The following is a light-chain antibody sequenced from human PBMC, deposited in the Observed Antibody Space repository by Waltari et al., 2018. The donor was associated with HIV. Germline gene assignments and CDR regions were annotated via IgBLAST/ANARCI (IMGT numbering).Light chain of an antibody. CDR2: RNN. CDR1: SSNIGSNY. Sequence: QSVLTQPPSASGTTGQRVTISCSGSSSNIGSNYVYWYQQLQGTAPKLLIYRNNQRPSGVPDRFSGSKSGTSASLAISGLRSEDEADYYCAAWDNSLSAPVFGGGTKLTVL. J-gene: IGLJ3*02. CDR3: AAWDNSLSAPV. V-gene: IGLV1-47*01.